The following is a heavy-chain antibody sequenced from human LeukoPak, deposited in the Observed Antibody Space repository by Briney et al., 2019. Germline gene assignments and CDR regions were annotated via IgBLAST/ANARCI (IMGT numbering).Heavy chain of an antibody. Sequence: SETLSLTCTVSGGSISSYYWSWIRQPPGKGLEWIGYIYYSGSTNYNPSLTSRVTISVDTSKNQFSLKLSSVTAADTAVYYCARIPEYSSSWQYYFDYWGQGTLVTVSS. J-gene: IGHJ4*02. CDR1: GGSISSYY. V-gene: IGHV4-59*08. CDR3: ARIPEYSSSWQYYFDY. D-gene: IGHD6-13*01. CDR2: IYYSGST.